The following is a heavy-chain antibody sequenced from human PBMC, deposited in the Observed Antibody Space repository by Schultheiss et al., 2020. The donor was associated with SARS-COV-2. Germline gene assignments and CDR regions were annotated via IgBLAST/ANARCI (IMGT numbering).Heavy chain of an antibody. J-gene: IGHJ6*02. D-gene: IGHD3-3*01. V-gene: IGHV3-23*01. CDR2: ISGSGGST. CDR3: ARLGYYDFWSGYFRGMDV. CDR1: GFTFSDYY. Sequence: GGSLRLSCAASGFTFSDYYMSWIRQAPGKGLEWVSAISGSGGSTYYADSVKGRFTISRDNSKNTLYLQMNSLRAEDTAVYYCARLGYYDFWSGYFRGMDVWGQGTTVTVSS.